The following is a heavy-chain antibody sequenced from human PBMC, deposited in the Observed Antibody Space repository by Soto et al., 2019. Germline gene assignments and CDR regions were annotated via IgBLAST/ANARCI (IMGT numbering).Heavy chain of an antibody. CDR1: GYTFTSYA. J-gene: IGHJ4*02. D-gene: IGHD5-18*01. CDR2: INAGIGDT. V-gene: IGHV1-3*01. Sequence: ASVKVSCKASGYTFTSYAMHWVRQAPGQRLEWMGWINAGIGDTEYSEKFQGRFTISRDNSKNTLYLQMNSLRAEDTAVYYCATNSYGYVSTYYFDYWGQGTLVTVSS. CDR3: ATNSYGYVSTYYFDY.